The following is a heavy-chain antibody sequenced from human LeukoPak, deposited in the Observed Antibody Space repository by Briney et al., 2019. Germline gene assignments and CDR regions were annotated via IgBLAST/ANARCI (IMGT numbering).Heavy chain of an antibody. CDR1: GYTFTGYY. CDR2: IIPIFGTA. V-gene: IGHV1-2*02. Sequence: GASVKVSCKASGYTFTGYYMHWVRQAPGQGREWMGGIIPIFGTANYAQKFQGRVTMTTDTSTSTAYMELRSLRSDDTAVYYCARRAVGNDYDGTWFDPWGQGTLVTVSS. D-gene: IGHD4-23*01. J-gene: IGHJ5*02. CDR3: ARRAVGNDYDGTWFDP.